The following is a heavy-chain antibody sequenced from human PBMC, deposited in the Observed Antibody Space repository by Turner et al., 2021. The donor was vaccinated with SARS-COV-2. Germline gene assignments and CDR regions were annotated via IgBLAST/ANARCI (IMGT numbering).Heavy chain of an antibody. J-gene: IGHJ3*02. CDR1: GFTFDDYD. CDR3: AKDKSAEDYYDSSGYYGGGAFDI. Sequence: EVQLVESGGGLVQPGRSLRLSCAASGFTFDDYDMHWVRQAPGKGLEWVSGINWNSGTIGYADSVKGRFTISRDNAKNSLYLQMNSLRAEDTALYYCAKDKSAEDYYDSSGYYGGGAFDIWGQGTMVTVSS. CDR2: INWNSGTI. D-gene: IGHD3-22*01. V-gene: IGHV3-9*01.